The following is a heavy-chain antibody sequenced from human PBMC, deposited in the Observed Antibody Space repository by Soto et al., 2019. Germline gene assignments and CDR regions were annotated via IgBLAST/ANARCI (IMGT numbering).Heavy chain of an antibody. CDR2: IYWDDDK. CDR1: GLPTTSSGVG. V-gene: IGHV2-5*02. CDR3: AHEGLGIETHFDN. D-gene: IGHD7-27*01. Sequence: SGPTLVKPPQTLTLTCAFSGLPTTSSGVGVAWIRQPPGKALEWLGVIYWDDDKRYSPSLRNRLTITKDTSKNQVVLTMTNMDFVDTATYYCAHEGLGIETHFDNWGQGTLVTVSS. J-gene: IGHJ4*02.